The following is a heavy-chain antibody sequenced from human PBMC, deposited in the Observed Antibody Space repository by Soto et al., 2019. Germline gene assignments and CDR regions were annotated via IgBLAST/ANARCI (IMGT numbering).Heavy chain of an antibody. Sequence: QVQLVESGGGVVQPGRSLRLSCAASGFTFSSYAMHWVRQAPGKGLEWVAVISYDGSNKYYADSVKGRFTISRDNSKNTLYLQMNSLRAEDTAVYYCARVLIAGEYYYYGMDVWGQGTTVTVSS. CDR1: GFTFSSYA. V-gene: IGHV3-30-3*01. CDR2: ISYDGSNK. D-gene: IGHD7-27*01. J-gene: IGHJ6*02. CDR3: ARVLIAGEYYYYGMDV.